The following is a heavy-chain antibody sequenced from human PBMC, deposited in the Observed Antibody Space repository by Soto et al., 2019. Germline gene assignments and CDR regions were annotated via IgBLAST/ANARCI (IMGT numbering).Heavy chain of an antibody. CDR3: ASIVVVPAALRNYYGMDV. CDR2: IIPIFGTA. D-gene: IGHD2-2*01. J-gene: IGHJ6*02. Sequence: SVKVSCKASGGTFSSYAISWVRQAPGQGLEWMGGIIPIFGTANYAQKFQGRVTITADKSTSTAYMELSSLRSEDTAVYYCASIVVVPAALRNYYGMDVRGQGTTVTVSS. V-gene: IGHV1-69*06. CDR1: GGTFSSYA.